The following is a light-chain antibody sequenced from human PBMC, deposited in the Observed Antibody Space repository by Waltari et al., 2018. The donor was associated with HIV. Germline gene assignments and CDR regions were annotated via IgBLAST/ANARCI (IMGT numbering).Light chain of an antibody. CDR3: QACDSSTVV. CDR1: KLGDNY. V-gene: IGLV3-1*01. J-gene: IGLJ2*01. Sequence: SYELTQPHSVSVFIGQTASITCSGAKLGDNYAFCYQQKPGQSPVLVIYQDTNRPSGIPERFSGSNSGNAATLTISGTQAMDEADYYCQACDSSTVVFGGGTKLTVL. CDR2: QDT.